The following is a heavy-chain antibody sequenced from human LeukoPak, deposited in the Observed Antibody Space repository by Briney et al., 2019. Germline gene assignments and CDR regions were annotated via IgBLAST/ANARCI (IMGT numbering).Heavy chain of an antibody. Sequence: GESLKISCKGSGYSFTSYWIGWVRQMPGKGLEWMGIIYPGDSDTRYSPSFQGQVTISADKSISTAYLQWSSLKASDTAMYYCAVGEPKLHILRGVIIKGRVGPFDYWGQGTLVTVSS. V-gene: IGHV5-51*01. CDR2: IYPGDSDT. J-gene: IGHJ4*02. CDR1: GYSFTSYW. D-gene: IGHD3-10*01. CDR3: AVGEPKLHILRGVIIKGRVGPFDY.